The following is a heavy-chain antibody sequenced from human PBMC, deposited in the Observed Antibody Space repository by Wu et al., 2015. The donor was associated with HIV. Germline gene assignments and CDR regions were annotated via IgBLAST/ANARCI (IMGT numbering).Heavy chain of an antibody. D-gene: IGHD3-3*01. CDR2: MNPNSGNT. CDR3: ASVGVVTSESETDY. J-gene: IGHJ4*02. V-gene: IGHV1-8*01. Sequence: QVQLVQSGAEVKKPGASVKVSCKASGYTFTSYDINWVRQATGQGLEWMGWMNPNSGNTGYAQKFQGRVTMTRNTSISTAYMELSSLRSEDTAVYYCASVGVVTSESETDYWARERWSPSPQ. CDR1: GYTFTSYD.